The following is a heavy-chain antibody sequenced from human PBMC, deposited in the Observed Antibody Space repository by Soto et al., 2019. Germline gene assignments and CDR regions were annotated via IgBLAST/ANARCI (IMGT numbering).Heavy chain of an antibody. V-gene: IGHV3-23*01. J-gene: IGHJ4*02. CDR1: GFNFSTYA. CDR2: ISGGGGRT. Sequence: EVQLLESGGGLVQPGGSLRLSCAASGFNFSTYAMSWVRQAPGKGLEWVSVISGGGGRTNYAGSVKGRFTISRDNSKNTLYIQMNSLRVEDTAVYYCAKGLEVTIFGVVTIYDYWGQGTLVTVSS. CDR3: AKGLEVTIFGVVTIYDY. D-gene: IGHD3-3*01.